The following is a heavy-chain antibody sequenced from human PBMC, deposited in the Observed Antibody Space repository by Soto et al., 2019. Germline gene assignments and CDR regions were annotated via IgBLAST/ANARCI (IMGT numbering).Heavy chain of an antibody. CDR3: ARAITIFGVVQPGGYYYGMDV. CDR2: IYYSGST. D-gene: IGHD3-3*01. V-gene: IGHV4-30-4*01. Sequence: PSETLSLTCTVSGGSISSYYWSWIRQPPGKGLEWIGYIYYSGSTYYNPSLKSRVTISVDTSKNQFSLKLSSVTAADTAVYYCARAITIFGVVQPGGYYYGMDVWGQGTTVTVSS. CDR1: GGSISSYY. J-gene: IGHJ6*02.